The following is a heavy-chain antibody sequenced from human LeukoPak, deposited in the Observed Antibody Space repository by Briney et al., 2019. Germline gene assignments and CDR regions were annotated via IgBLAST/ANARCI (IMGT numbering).Heavy chain of an antibody. J-gene: IGHJ5*02. Sequence: SETLSLTCAVSGGSISSYYWSWIRQPPGKGLEWIGYIYYSGSTNYNPSLKSRVTISVDTSKNQFSLKLSSVTAADTAVYYCARHRDYGDYPNWFDPWGQGTLVTVSS. CDR2: IYYSGST. V-gene: IGHV4-59*08. CDR1: GGSISSYY. D-gene: IGHD4-17*01. CDR3: ARHRDYGDYPNWFDP.